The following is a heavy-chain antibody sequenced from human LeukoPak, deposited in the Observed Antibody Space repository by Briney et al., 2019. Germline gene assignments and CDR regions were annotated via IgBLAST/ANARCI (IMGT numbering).Heavy chain of an antibody. D-gene: IGHD7-27*01. CDR2: ISGSGGST. CDR1: GFTFSSYA. V-gene: IGHV3-23*01. Sequence: GGSPRLSCAASGFTFSSYAMSWVRQAPGKGLEWVPAISGSGGSTYYADSVKGRFTISRDNSKNTLYLQMNSLRAEDTAVYYCAKGQTGEGYFDYWGQGTLVTVSS. J-gene: IGHJ4*02. CDR3: AKGQTGEGYFDY.